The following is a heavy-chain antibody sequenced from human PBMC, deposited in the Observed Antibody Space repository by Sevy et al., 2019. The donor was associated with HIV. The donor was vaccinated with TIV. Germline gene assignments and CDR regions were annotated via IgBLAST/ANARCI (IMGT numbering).Heavy chain of an antibody. CDR3: ARTNWNYYYYYYGMDV. J-gene: IGHJ6*02. V-gene: IGHV3-7*01. Sequence: GGSLRLSCAASGFTFSSYWMSWVRQAPGKGLEWVANIKQDGSEKYDVDSVKGRFTISRDNAKNSLYLQMNSLRAEDTAVYYCARTNWNYYYYYYGMDVWGQGTTVTVSS. CDR2: IKQDGSEK. D-gene: IGHD1-7*01. CDR1: GFTFSSYW.